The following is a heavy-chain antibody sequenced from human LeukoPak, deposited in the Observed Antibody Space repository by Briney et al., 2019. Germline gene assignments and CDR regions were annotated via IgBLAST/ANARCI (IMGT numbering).Heavy chain of an antibody. D-gene: IGHD3-9*01. V-gene: IGHV3-23*01. Sequence: GGSLRLSCAASGFTFSSYAMSWVRQAPGKGQEWVSAISGSGGSTYYADSVKGRFTISRDNSKNTLYLQMNSLRAEDTAVYYCAKSYKYFDWFEPFDYWGQGTLVTVSS. CDR3: AKSYKYFDWFEPFDY. J-gene: IGHJ4*02. CDR1: GFTFSSYA. CDR2: ISGSGGST.